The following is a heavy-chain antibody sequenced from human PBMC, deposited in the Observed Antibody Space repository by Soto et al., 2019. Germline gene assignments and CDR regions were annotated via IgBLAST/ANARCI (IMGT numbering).Heavy chain of an antibody. CDR3: ARHGDGYNPDY. CDR1: GYSFTSYW. Sequence: AESLKISCKGSGYSFTSYWIVWVRQMPGNGLEWMGTIYPGDSDTRYSPSFQGQVTISADKSISTAYLQWSSLKASDTAMYYCARHGDGYNPDYWGQGTLVTVSS. D-gene: IGHD5-12*01. CDR2: IYPGDSDT. J-gene: IGHJ4*02. V-gene: IGHV5-51*01.